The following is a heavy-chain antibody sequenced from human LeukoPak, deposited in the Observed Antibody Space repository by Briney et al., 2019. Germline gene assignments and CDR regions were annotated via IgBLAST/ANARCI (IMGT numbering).Heavy chain of an antibody. CDR2: INPNSGGT. Sequence: ASVKVSCKASGYTFTGYYMHWVRQAPGQGLEWTGWINPNSGGTNYAQKFQGRVTMTRDTSISTAYMELSRLRSDDTAVYYCARGKTTVTSFGYWGQGTLVTVSS. D-gene: IGHD4-17*01. CDR1: GYTFTGYY. J-gene: IGHJ4*02. CDR3: ARGKTTVTSFGY. V-gene: IGHV1-2*02.